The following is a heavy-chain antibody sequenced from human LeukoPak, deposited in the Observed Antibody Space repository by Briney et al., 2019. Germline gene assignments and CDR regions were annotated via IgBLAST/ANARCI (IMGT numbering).Heavy chain of an antibody. V-gene: IGHV1-18*01. D-gene: IGHD6-19*01. J-gene: IGHJ3*02. CDR3: AGDRNLIAVGGTEVFDI. CDR1: GYTFTSYG. CDR2: ISAYNGNT. Sequence: GASVKVSCKASGYTFTSYGISWVRQAPGQGLEWMGWISAYNGNTNYAQKLQGRVTMTTDTSTSTAHMELRSLRSDDTAVYYCAGDRNLIAVGGTEVFDIWGQGTMVTVSS.